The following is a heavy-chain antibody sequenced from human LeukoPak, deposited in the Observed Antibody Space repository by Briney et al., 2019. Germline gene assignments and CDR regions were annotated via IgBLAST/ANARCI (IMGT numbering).Heavy chain of an antibody. CDR3: AKRPDCSSTNCFRFEY. V-gene: IGHV3-23*01. J-gene: IGHJ4*02. CDR2: ISGDGGST. Sequence: GGSLRLSCAASGFTFSTYAMSWVRQAPGQGLEWVSSISGDGGSTYYAESVKGRFTISRDNSKNTVYPKKNSLRAGDTAVYFCAKRPDCSSTNCFRFEYWGQGTLVTVSS. CDR1: GFTFSTYA. D-gene: IGHD2-2*01.